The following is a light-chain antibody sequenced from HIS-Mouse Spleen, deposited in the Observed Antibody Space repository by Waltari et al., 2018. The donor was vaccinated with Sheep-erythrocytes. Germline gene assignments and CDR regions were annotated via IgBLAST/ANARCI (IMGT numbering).Light chain of an antibody. CDR2: EGS. CDR3: CSYAGSSTPWV. V-gene: IGLV2-23*01. CDR1: SSAVGSCNL. Sequence: QSALTQPASVSGSPGQSITISCTGTSSAVGSCNLASWYQQHPGKAPKLMIYEGSKRPSGVSNRFSGSKSGNTASLTISGLQAEDEADYYCCSYAGSSTPWVFGGGTKLTVL. J-gene: IGLJ3*02.